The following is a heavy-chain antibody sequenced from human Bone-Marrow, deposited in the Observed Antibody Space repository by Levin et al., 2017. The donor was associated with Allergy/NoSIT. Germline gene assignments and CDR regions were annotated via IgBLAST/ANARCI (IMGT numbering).Heavy chain of an antibody. J-gene: IGHJ6*02. Sequence: PGGSLRLSCSASPFSFSRFAFHWVRQAPGKGLEWVALISYDGTETKYTDSVKGRFTISRDDAESTVDLQMNNLRSDDTAAYFCATDEGGGDLYIWGLYYYPLDVWGPGTTVTVTS. CDR2: ISYDGTET. V-gene: IGHV3-30*04. CDR3: ATDEGGGDLYIWGLYYYPLDV. D-gene: IGHD3-16*01. CDR1: PFSFSRFA.